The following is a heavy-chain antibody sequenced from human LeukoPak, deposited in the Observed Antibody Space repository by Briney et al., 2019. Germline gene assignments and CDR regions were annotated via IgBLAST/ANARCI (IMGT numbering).Heavy chain of an antibody. CDR3: ARDRGAARPPAFDI. J-gene: IGHJ3*02. V-gene: IGHV1-69*01. CDR2: IIPIFGTA. Sequence: SVKVSCKASGGTFSSYAISWVRQAPGQGLEWMGGIIPIFGTANYAQKFQGRVTITADESTSTAYMELSSLRSEDTAVYYCARDRGAARPPAFDIWGQRTMVTVSS. CDR1: GGTFSSYA. D-gene: IGHD6-6*01.